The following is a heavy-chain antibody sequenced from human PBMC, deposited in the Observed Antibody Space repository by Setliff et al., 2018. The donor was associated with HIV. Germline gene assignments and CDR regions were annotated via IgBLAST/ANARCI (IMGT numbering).Heavy chain of an antibody. V-gene: IGHV4-4*09. CDR3: ARQTYYYDNSGHNWFDP. CDR1: GGSISSYY. CDR2: IFTSGST. Sequence: PSETLSLTCTVSGGSISSYYWSWMRQPPGKGLEWIGYIFTSGSTNYNPSLKSRVTISMDTSKNQFSLKLSSVTAADTAVYFCARQTYYYDNSGHNWFDPWGQGTLVTVSS. D-gene: IGHD3-22*01. J-gene: IGHJ5*02.